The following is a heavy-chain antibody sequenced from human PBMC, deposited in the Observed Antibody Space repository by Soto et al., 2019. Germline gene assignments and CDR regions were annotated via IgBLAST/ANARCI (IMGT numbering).Heavy chain of an antibody. CDR3: AGTTDFALHAFDI. Sequence: SETLSLTCTVSGGSISSSSYYWGWIRHPPGKGLEWIGSIYYSGSTYYNPSLKSRVTISVDTSKNQFSLKLSSVTAADTAVYYCAGTTDFALHAFDIWGQGTMVTVS. CDR1: GGSISSSSYY. CDR2: IYYSGST. D-gene: IGHD1-1*01. J-gene: IGHJ3*02. V-gene: IGHV4-39*01.